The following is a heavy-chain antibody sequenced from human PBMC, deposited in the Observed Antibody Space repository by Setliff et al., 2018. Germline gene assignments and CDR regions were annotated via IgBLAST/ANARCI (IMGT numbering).Heavy chain of an antibody. J-gene: IGHJ4*02. Sequence: LSLTCTVSGGSISSGVYYWGWIRQPPGKGLEWIGRIYHGGKTYYNTSLESRLTISVDTSKNQFSLKLRSVTAADTAVYYCARTGTYRYFDSWGQGTLVTVS. D-gene: IGHD1-1*01. CDR3: ARTGTYRYFDS. CDR2: IYHGGKT. V-gene: IGHV4-39*01. CDR1: GGSISSGVYY.